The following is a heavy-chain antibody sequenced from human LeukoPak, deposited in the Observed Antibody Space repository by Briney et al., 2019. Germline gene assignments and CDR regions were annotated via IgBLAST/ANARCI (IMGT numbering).Heavy chain of an antibody. D-gene: IGHD6-19*01. J-gene: IGHJ4*02. CDR3: AREIVAGAFDY. V-gene: IGHV3-11*01. CDR1: GFTFNNYX. Sequence: GGSLRPSCAASGFTFNNYXXXXXXXXXXXGXXWVSDISSSGDIKSYADSVKGRFTXXRDNAKTSLHLQMNSLRAEDTAVYYCAREIVAGAFDYWGQGTLVTVSS. CDR2: ISSSGDIK.